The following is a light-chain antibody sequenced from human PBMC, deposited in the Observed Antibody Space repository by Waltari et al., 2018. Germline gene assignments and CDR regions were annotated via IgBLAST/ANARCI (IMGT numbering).Light chain of an antibody. CDR2: TAS. CDR3: QQYGSSPLFT. Sequence: EVVLSQSPGTLSLSPGERATLSCRASQTVASTYLAWYHQNPGQAPSLPIYTASSMATGIPHRFSGSAAGTDFTLTINRLEAEDSAVYFCQQYGSSPLFTLGPGTKVDI. V-gene: IGKV3-20*01. J-gene: IGKJ3*01. CDR1: QTVASTY.